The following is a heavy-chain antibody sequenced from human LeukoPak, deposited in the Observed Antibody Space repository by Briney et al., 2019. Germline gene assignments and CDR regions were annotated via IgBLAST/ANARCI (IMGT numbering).Heavy chain of an antibody. CDR3: AKEGLRLLSYFDY. J-gene: IGHJ4*02. D-gene: IGHD3-3*01. V-gene: IGHV3-23*01. Sequence: GGSLRLSCAASGFTFSSYAMNWVRQVPGKGLEWVSVISGSGDTTYYTGSVKGRFTISRNNSKNALYLQMNSLRAEDTAVYYCAKEGLRLLSYFDYWGQGTLVTVSS. CDR1: GFTFSSYA. CDR2: ISGSGDTT.